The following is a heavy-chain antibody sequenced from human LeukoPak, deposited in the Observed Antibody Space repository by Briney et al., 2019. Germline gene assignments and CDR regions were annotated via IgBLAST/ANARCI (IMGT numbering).Heavy chain of an antibody. CDR2: IYYSGST. V-gene: IGHV4-59*08. D-gene: IGHD6-25*01. J-gene: IGHJ3*02. CDR1: GGSISSYY. Sequence: PSETLSLTCTVSGGSISSYYWSWIRQPPGKGLEWIGCIYYSGSTNYNSSLKSRVTISVDTSKKQFSLKLRSVTAADTAVYYCARHGSRAFDIWGQGTMVTVSS. CDR3: ARHGSRAFDI.